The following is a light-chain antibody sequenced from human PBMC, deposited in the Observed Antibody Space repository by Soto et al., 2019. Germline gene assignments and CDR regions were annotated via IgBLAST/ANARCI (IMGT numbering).Light chain of an antibody. CDR3: SSYTTSSTQV. Sequence: QSALTQPASVSGSPGQSITISCTGTSSDIGTYNYVSWYQQHPGKVPKLMIYEVSNRPSGVSNRFSGSKSGNTASLAISGLQDEDEGDYYFSSYTTSSTQVFGGGTKLTVL. V-gene: IGLV2-14*01. CDR2: EVS. CDR1: SSDIGTYNY. J-gene: IGLJ3*02.